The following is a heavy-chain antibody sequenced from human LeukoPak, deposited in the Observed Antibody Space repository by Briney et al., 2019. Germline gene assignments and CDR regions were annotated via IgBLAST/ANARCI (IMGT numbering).Heavy chain of an antibody. CDR1: GYTFTAYY. V-gene: IGHV1-2*02. CDR2: MNPNSGGS. J-gene: IGHJ4*02. Sequence: ASVKVSCKASGYTFTAYYMHWVRQAPGQGLEWMGWMNPNSGGSNYAQKFQGRVTMTRDTSIGAAYMELSSLRSDDTAVYYCATRVVAGIPYYFDHWGQGTLVTVSS. CDR3: ATRVVAGIPYYFDH. D-gene: IGHD6-19*01.